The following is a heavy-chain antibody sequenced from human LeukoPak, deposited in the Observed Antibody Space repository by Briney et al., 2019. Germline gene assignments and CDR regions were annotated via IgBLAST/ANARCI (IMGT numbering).Heavy chain of an antibody. Sequence: PSETLSLTCTVSGGSISSYYWSWIRQPPGKGLEWIGYIYYSGSTNYNPSLKSRVTMSVDTSKNQFSLKLSSVTAADTAVYYCARGYCSGGSCYSDGVWFDPWGQGTLVTVSS. CDR1: GGSISSYY. D-gene: IGHD2-15*01. V-gene: IGHV4-59*12. J-gene: IGHJ5*02. CDR3: ARGYCSGGSCYSDGVWFDP. CDR2: IYYSGST.